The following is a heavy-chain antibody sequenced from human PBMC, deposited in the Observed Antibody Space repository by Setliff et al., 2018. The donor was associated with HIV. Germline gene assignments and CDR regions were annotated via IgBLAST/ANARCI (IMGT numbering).Heavy chain of an antibody. D-gene: IGHD5-18*01. V-gene: IGHV4-31*03. Sequence: SETLSLTCTVSGGSISDSDFYWSWIRQHPGKALEWIGYIHHSGSTFYSPSLKSRVTISIDTSKSQFSLRLSSVAAADTAVYYCARLNKHFSGYTYGQYYFDYWGQGTLVTVSS. CDR3: ARLNKHFSGYTYGQYYFDY. J-gene: IGHJ4*02. CDR1: GGSISDSDFY. CDR2: IHHSGST.